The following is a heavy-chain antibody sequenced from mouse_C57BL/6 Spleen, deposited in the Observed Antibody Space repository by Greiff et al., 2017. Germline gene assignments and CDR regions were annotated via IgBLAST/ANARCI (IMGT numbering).Heavy chain of an antibody. CDR3: ARGSSYVEGYMDY. J-gene: IGHJ4*01. CDR1: GYSITSDY. D-gene: IGHD1-1*01. CDR2: ISYSGST. V-gene: IGHV3-8*01. Sequence: EVKLQESGPGLAKPSQTLSLTCSVTGYSITSDYWNWIRKFPGNKLEYMGYISYSGSTYYNPSLKSRISIPRDTSKNQYYLQLNSVTTEDTATYYCARGSSYVEGYMDYWGQGTSVTVSS.